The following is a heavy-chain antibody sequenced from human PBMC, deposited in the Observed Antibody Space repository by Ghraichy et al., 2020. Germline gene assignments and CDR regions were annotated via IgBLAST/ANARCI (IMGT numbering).Heavy chain of an antibody. J-gene: IGHJ4*02. V-gene: IGHV3-23*01. CDR1: GFAFSSYA. Sequence: GGSLRLSCAASGFAFSSYAMNWVRQAPEKGLEWVSGVSGSGASTHYADSVEGRFTISRDNSMNTLYLEMNSLRAEDTAVYYCAKDSAHGSGNYYTDYWGQGTLVTVTS. CDR2: VSGSGAST. D-gene: IGHD3-10*01. CDR3: AKDSAHGSGNYYTDY.